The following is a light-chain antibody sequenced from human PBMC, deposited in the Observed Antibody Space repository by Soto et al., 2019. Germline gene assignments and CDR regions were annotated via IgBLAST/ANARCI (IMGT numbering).Light chain of an antibody. V-gene: IGKV3-11*01. CDR1: ESVSNY. J-gene: IGKJ5*01. CDR2: DAS. Sequence: EIVLTQSPATLSLSPGERATLSCRASESVSNYLAWYQQKRGQAPRVLIYDASNRSPGIPARFSGSGSGTDFTLTISSLEPEDFAVYYCQQRSNWPITFGQGTRLEIK. CDR3: QQRSNWPIT.